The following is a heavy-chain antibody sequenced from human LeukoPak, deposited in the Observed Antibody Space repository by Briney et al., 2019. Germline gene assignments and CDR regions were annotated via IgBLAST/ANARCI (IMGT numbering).Heavy chain of an antibody. CDR2: IYYSGST. V-gene: IGHV4-31*03. CDR3: ARGVVGGYFDWLTPFDY. Sequence: PSQTLSLTCTVSGGSISSGGYYWSWISQHPGKGLEWIGYIYYSGSTYYNPSLKSRVTISVDTSKNQFSLKLSSVTAADTAVYYCARGVVGGYFDWLTPFDYWGQGTLVTVSS. J-gene: IGHJ4*02. CDR1: GGSISSGGYY. D-gene: IGHD3-9*01.